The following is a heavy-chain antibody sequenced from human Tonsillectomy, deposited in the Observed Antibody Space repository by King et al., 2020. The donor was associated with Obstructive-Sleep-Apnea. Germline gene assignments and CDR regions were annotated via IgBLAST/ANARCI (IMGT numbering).Heavy chain of an antibody. CDR2: IYGNDDK. D-gene: IGHD3-10*01. V-gene: IGHV2-5*01. J-gene: IGHJ4*02. CDR1: GFSLNTSGVG. CDR3: AHSPVICYYGPGNDCFLDS. Sequence: TLKESGPTLVKPTQTLTLTCTFSGFSLNTSGVGVAWIRQAPGKAPECLALIYGNDDKRYSPFLKSRLTITKDTSKNQVVLTMTNMDPVDTATYYCAHSPVICYYGPGNDCFLDSWGQGTLVAVSS.